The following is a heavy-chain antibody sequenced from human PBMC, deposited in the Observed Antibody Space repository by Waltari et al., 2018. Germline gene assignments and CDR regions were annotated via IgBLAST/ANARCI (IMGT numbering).Heavy chain of an antibody. V-gene: IGHV3-74*01. D-gene: IGHD3-16*02. CDR3: ARAGSYRFDY. J-gene: IGHJ4*02. CDR2: IDRYGSPP. Sequence: EVQLVESGGGLVQPGGSLRLSCAASGFTFSTYWMHWVRQAPGKGLVWVSRIDRYGSPPNYADSVKGRFTISRDNAKNTLYLQMNNLGAEDTAVYYCARAGSYRFDYWGQGTLVTVSS. CDR1: GFTFSTYW.